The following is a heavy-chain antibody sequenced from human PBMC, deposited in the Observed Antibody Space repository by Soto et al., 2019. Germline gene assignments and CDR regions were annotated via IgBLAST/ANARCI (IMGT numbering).Heavy chain of an antibody. D-gene: IGHD6-13*01. J-gene: IGHJ4*02. CDR3: ARFTAAAFDY. CDR2: IYYSGST. Sequence: SETLSLTCTVSGGSISSYYWSWIRQPPGKGLEWIGYIYYSGSTNYNPSLKSRVTISVATSKNQFSLKLSSVTAADTAVYYCARFTAAAFDYWGQGTLVTVSS. CDR1: GGSISSYY. V-gene: IGHV4-59*08.